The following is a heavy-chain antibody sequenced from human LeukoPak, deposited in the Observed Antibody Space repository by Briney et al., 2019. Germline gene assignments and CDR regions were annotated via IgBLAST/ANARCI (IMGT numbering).Heavy chain of an antibody. D-gene: IGHD6-19*01. V-gene: IGHV1-8*02. CDR2: MNPNSGNT. CDR1: GGTFSSYA. CDR3: ARTWQWLVLGSDWFDP. Sequence: EASVKVSCTASGGTFSSYAINWVRQATGQGLEWMGWMNPNSGNTGYAQKFQGRVTMTRNTSISTAYMELSSLRSEDTAVYYCARTWQWLVLGSDWFDPWGQGTLVTVSS. J-gene: IGHJ5*02.